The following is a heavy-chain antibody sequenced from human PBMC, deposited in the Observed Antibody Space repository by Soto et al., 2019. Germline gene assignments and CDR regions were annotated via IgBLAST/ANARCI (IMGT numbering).Heavy chain of an antibody. J-gene: IGHJ5*02. CDR2: IYTSGST. Sequence: SETLSLTCTVSGGSISSYYWSWIRQPAGKGLEWIGRIYTSGSTNYNPSLKSRVTMSVDTSKNQFSLKLSPVTAADTAVYYCARVFSHRYYYDSSGYSNWFDPWGQGTLVTSPQ. CDR1: GGSISSYY. D-gene: IGHD3-22*01. CDR3: ARVFSHRYYYDSSGYSNWFDP. V-gene: IGHV4-4*07.